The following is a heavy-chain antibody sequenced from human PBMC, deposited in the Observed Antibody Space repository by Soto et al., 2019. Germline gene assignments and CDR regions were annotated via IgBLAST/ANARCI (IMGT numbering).Heavy chain of an antibody. CDR1: GFTFSSYG. D-gene: IGHD3-10*02. Sequence: GGSLRLSCAASGFTFSSYGMHWVRQAPGKGLEWVAVIWYDGSNKYYADSVKGRFTISRDNSKNTLYLQMNSLRAEDTAVYYCARDQFVPHPDEYNWFDPWGQGTLVTVSS. J-gene: IGHJ5*02. CDR2: IWYDGSNK. CDR3: ARDQFVPHPDEYNWFDP. V-gene: IGHV3-33*01.